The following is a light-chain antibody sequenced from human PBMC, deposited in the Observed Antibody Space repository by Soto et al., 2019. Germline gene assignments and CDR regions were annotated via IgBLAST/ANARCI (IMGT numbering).Light chain of an antibody. J-gene: IGLJ2*01. CDR2: EVS. Sequence: QSALIQPASVYGSPGQSITISCTGTSRDVGGSNYVSWYQHHPHRAPKLLIYEVSYRPSGVSSRFSGSKSGNTASLTISGLQAEDDADYYCSSYTSSNTLEVFGVGTKLTVL. CDR3: SSYTSSNTLEV. V-gene: IGLV2-14*01. CDR1: SRDVGGSNY.